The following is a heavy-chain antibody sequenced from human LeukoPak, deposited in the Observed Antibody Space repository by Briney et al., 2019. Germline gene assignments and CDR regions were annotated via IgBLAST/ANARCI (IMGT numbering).Heavy chain of an antibody. CDR3: AKAILWGSYRLDY. CDR1: GFTFSSYA. CDR2: ISGSGGST. V-gene: IGHV3-23*01. D-gene: IGHD3-16*02. J-gene: IGHJ4*02. Sequence: GGSLRLSCAASGFTFSSYAMSWVRQAPGKGLEWVSAISGSGGSTYYADSVKGRFTISRDNSKNTLYLQMNSLRAEDTAVYSCAKAILWGSYRLDYWGQGILVTVSS.